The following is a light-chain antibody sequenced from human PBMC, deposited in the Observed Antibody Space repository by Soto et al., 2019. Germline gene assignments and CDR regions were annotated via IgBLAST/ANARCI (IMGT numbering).Light chain of an antibody. CDR1: SSDVGSYNL. V-gene: IGLV2-23*01. CDR3: CSYAGSSTFL. Sequence: QSALTQPASVSGSPGQSITISCSGTSSDVGSYNLVSWYQQQPGKAPKLMIYEGTKRPSGVSNRFSGSKSGNTASLTISGLQAEDEGDYFCCSYAGSSTFLFGTGAKVIVL. CDR2: EGT. J-gene: IGLJ1*01.